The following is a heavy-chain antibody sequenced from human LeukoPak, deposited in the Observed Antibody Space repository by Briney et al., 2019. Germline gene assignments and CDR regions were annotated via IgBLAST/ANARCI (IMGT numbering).Heavy chain of an antibody. J-gene: IGHJ4*02. CDR3: ARVSILIYSGYEAYFDY. Sequence: ASVKVSCKASGYTFTGYYVHWVRQAPGQGLEWMGWINPNSGGTNYAQKFQGRVTMTRDTSISTAYMELSRLRSDDTAVYYCARVSILIYSGYEAYFDYWGQGTLVTVSS. V-gene: IGHV1-2*02. CDR2: INPNSGGT. CDR1: GYTFTGYY. D-gene: IGHD5-12*01.